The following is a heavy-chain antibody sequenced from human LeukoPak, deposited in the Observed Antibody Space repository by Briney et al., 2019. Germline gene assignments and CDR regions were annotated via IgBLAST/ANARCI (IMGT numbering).Heavy chain of an antibody. CDR2: INAGNGNT. CDR1: GYTFTSYA. D-gene: IGHD6-19*01. J-gene: IGHJ3*02. CDR3: ARVLVAGVYDAFDI. V-gene: IGHV1-3*01. Sequence: ASVKVSCKASGYTFTSYAMHWVRQAPGQRLEWMGWINAGNGNTKYSQKFQGRVTITRDTSASTAYMELSSLRSEDTAVYYCARVLVAGVYDAFDIWGQGTMVTVSS.